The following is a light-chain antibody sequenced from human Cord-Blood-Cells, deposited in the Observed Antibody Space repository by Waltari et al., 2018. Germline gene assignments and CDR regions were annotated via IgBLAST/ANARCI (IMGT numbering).Light chain of an antibody. J-gene: IGLJ1*01. CDR1: ALPKQY. CDR3: QSADSSGTYYV. CDR2: KDS. Sequence: SYELTQPPSVSVSPGQTARITCYGDALPKQYAYWYQQKPGPAPVLVIYKDSERPSGIPERFSGSSSGTTVTLTISGVQAEDEADYYCQSADSSGTYYVFGTGTKVTVL. V-gene: IGLV3-25*02.